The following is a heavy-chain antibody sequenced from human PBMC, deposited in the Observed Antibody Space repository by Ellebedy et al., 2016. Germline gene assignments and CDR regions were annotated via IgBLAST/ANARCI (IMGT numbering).Heavy chain of an antibody. CDR1: GYTFRSYT. CDR3: VREGGGGWFDP. Sequence: ASVKVSCXASGYTFRSYTISWVRQAPGQGLEWMGWISVYNGDTHYAQKVQGRVTMTTDTSVRTAYLEVRSLRSADTAVYYCVREGGGGWFDPWGQGTLVTVSS. V-gene: IGHV1-18*01. J-gene: IGHJ5*02. CDR2: ISVYNGDT. D-gene: IGHD4-23*01.